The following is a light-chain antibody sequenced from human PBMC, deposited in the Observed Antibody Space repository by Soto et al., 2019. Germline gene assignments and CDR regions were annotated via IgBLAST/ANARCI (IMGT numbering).Light chain of an antibody. CDR2: KAS. Sequence: DIQMTQSPSTLSASVGDRVTITCRASQSISSWLAWYQQKAGKAPKLLIYKASSLESGVPSRFSGSGSGTAFTLTISSLQPDDFATYYCQQYSSYYAFGQGTKLEVK. V-gene: IGKV1-5*03. CDR1: QSISSW. CDR3: QQYSSYYA. J-gene: IGKJ2*01.